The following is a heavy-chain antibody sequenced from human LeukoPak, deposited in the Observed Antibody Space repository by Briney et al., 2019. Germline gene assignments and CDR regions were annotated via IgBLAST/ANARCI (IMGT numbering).Heavy chain of an antibody. J-gene: IGHJ6*03. D-gene: IGHD2-15*01. Sequence: ASVKVSCKASGYTFTSYYMHWVRQAPGQGLEWMGWINPNSGGTNYAQKFQGRVTMTRDTSISTAYMELSRLRSDDTAVYYCARGVARLLMRYYYYMDVWGKGTTVTVSS. CDR3: ARGVARLLMRYYYYMDV. CDR2: INPNSGGT. V-gene: IGHV1-2*02. CDR1: GYTFTSYY.